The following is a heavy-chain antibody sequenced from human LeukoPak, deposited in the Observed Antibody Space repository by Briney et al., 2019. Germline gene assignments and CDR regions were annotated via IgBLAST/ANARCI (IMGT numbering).Heavy chain of an antibody. CDR2: FYSGGST. J-gene: IGHJ3*02. CDR1: GFAVSSNY. CDR3: AREIYCSASSCTGGVFDI. V-gene: IGHV3-53*01. Sequence: TGGSLRLSCAASGFAVSSNYMSWVRQAPGKGLEWVSVFYSGGSTYYADSVKGRFTISRDNSKNTLYLQMNSLRVEDTAVYYCAREIYCSASSCTGGVFDIWGQGTMVTVSS. D-gene: IGHD2-15*01.